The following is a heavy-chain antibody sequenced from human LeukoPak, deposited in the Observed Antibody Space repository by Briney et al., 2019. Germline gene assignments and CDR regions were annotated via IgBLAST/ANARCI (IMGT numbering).Heavy chain of an antibody. D-gene: IGHD3-10*01. CDR1: GYTLTELS. V-gene: IGHV1-24*01. J-gene: IGHJ4*02. Sequence: ASVKVSCKVSGYTLTELSMHWVRQAPGKGLEWMGGFDPEDGETIYAQKFQGRVTMTEDTSTDTAYMELSSLRSEDTAVYYCARGHRIWFGEPALFDYWGQGTLVTVSS. CDR2: FDPEDGET. CDR3: ARGHRIWFGEPALFDY.